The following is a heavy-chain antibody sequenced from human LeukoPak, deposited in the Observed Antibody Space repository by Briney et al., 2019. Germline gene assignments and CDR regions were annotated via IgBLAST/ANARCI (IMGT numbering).Heavy chain of an antibody. CDR1: GFTFSSYS. J-gene: IGHJ4*02. CDR2: ISSSSRTI. V-gene: IGHV3-48*04. Sequence: GGSLRLSCAASGFTFSSYSMNWVRQAPGKGLEWVSYISSSSRTIYYADSVKGRFTISRDNAKNSLYLQMNSLRAEDTAVYYCARDLGYSSGPNYWGQGTRVTVSS. CDR3: ARDLGYSSGPNY. D-gene: IGHD6-19*01.